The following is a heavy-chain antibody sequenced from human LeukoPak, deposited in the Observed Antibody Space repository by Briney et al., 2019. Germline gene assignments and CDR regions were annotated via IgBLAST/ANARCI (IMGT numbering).Heavy chain of an antibody. J-gene: IGHJ4*02. D-gene: IGHD7-27*01. CDR1: GFTFNTYG. CDR2: MRSDGTDI. CDR3: ARDHSPKWGSGERYFDY. V-gene: IGHV3-33*01. Sequence: GESLKISCEASGFTFNTYGMHWVRQAPGKGLEWVAVMRSDGTDIYYTDSVKGRFTISRDNSKNTLYLQMDSLRAEDTAVYYCARDHSPKWGSGERYFDYWGQGTLVTVSS.